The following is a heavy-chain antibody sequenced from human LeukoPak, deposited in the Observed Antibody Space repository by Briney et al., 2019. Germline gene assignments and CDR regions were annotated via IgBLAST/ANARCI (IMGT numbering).Heavy chain of an antibody. Sequence: GASVKVSCKASGYTFTSYGISWVRQAPGQGLEWMGWISAYNGNTNYAQKLQGRVTMTTDTSTSTAYMELRSLRSDDTAVYYCARDSQDIVVVVAANFDYWGQGTLVTVSS. V-gene: IGHV1-18*01. CDR2: ISAYNGNT. CDR3: ARDSQDIVVVVAANFDY. J-gene: IGHJ4*02. CDR1: GYTFTSYG. D-gene: IGHD2-15*01.